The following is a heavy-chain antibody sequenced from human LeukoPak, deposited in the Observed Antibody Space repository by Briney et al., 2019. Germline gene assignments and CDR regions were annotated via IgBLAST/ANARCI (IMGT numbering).Heavy chain of an antibody. J-gene: IGHJ4*02. CDR3: ARGGCSSITCYPLDY. D-gene: IGHD2-2*01. Sequence: SETLSLTCTVSGGSISSYYWSWIRQSAGKGLEWIGRLYSSGSTNYNPSLESRVTMSIDTSKNHFSLKLSSVTAADTAIYYCARGGCSSITCYPLDYWGQGTLVTVSS. CDR2: LYSSGST. CDR1: GGSISSYY. V-gene: IGHV4-4*07.